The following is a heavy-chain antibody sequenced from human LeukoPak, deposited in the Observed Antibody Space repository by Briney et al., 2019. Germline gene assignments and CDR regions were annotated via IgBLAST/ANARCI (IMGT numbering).Heavy chain of an antibody. CDR3: AKDKSTVKEGGLIDY. Sequence: GGSLRLSCAASGFTFSSYWMSWVRQAPGKGLEWVANIKQDGSEKYYVDSVKGRFTISRDNSKNTLYLQMNSLRAEDTAVYYCAKDKSTVKEGGLIDYWGQGTLVTVSS. CDR1: GFTFSSYW. D-gene: IGHD4-11*01. V-gene: IGHV3-7*03. CDR2: IKQDGSEK. J-gene: IGHJ4*02.